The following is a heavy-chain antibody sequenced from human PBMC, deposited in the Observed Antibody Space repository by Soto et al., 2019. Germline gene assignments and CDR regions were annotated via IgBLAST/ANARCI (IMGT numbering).Heavy chain of an antibody. V-gene: IGHV3-11*06. J-gene: IGHJ4*02. CDR2: ISSSSSYT. CDR3: VLPDYGDKTEDY. D-gene: IGHD4-17*01. CDR1: GFTFSDYY. Sequence: QVQLVESGGGLVKPGGSLRLSCAASGFTFSDYYMSWIRQAPGKGLEWVSYISSSSSYTNYADSVKGRFTISRDNAKNSLYLQMNSLRAEGTAVYYCVLPDYGDKTEDYWGQGTLVTVSS.